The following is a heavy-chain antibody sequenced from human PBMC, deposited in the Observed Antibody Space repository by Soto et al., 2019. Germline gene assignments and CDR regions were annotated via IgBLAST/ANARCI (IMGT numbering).Heavy chain of an antibody. Sequence: QVQLQQWGAGLLKPSETLSLTCAVYGGSFSGYYWSWIRQPPGKGLEWIGEINHSGNTNYNPSLTGRATISVDTSKNQFTLKRSSVTAADTAVYDCAREKALIAAARRFDPWGQGTLIAVSS. D-gene: IGHD6-13*01. CDR3: AREKALIAAARRFDP. CDR2: INHSGNT. J-gene: IGHJ5*02. CDR1: GGSFSGYY. V-gene: IGHV4-34*01.